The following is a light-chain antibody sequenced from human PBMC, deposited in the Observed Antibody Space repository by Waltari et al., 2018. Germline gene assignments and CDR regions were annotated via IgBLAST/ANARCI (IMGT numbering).Light chain of an antibody. CDR1: SDDVGGSNL. CDR2: EVT. Sequence: QSALTQPASMSGSPGHSVTISCTGTSDDVGGSNLVSWYHKHTGKAPKLIIFEVTKRPSGVSNRFSGSRSGNTASLTLSGLQPEDEAAYYCCSYAGTDSWVFGGGTKVTVL. J-gene: IGLJ3*02. CDR3: CSYAGTDSWV. V-gene: IGLV2-23*02.